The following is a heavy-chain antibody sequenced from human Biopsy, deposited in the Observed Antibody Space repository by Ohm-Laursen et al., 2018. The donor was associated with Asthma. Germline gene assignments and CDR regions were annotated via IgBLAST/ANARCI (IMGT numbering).Heavy chain of an antibody. CDR3: ARVFDQEPPSFDY. Sequence: SLRLSCAASGFTFSTYGMHWVRQAPGKGLEWVAVISYDGFNKDYGDSVKGRFTISRDNSKNTLYLQMNSLTPDDTAVYFCARVFDQEPPSFDYWGQGTLVTVSS. J-gene: IGHJ4*02. V-gene: IGHV3-30*03. CDR2: ISYDGFNK. D-gene: IGHD1-26*01. CDR1: GFTFSTYG.